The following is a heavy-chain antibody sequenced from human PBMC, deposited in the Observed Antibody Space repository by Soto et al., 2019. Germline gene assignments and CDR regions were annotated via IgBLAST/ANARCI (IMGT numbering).Heavy chain of an antibody. Sequence: QVQLQESGPGLVTPSETLSLTCTVSGGSINSYYWNWIRQPPGKGLEWIGYISYSGNTNYNPSLKSRVTRSVDTSKNLFSLKLTSVTAADTAVYYCARGTYISAWETDYWGQGTLVTVSS. CDR2: ISYSGNT. CDR3: ARGTYISAWETDY. J-gene: IGHJ4*02. V-gene: IGHV4-59*08. D-gene: IGHD6-19*01. CDR1: GGSINSYY.